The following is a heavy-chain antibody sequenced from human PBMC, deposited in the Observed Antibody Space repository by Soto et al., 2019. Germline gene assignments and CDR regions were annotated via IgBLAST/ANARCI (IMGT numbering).Heavy chain of an antibody. CDR2: INPSGGST. V-gene: IGHV1-46*01. Sequence: ASVKVSCKASGYTFTSYYMHLVRQAPGQGLEWMGIINPSGGSTSYAQKFQGRVTMTRDTSTSTVYMELSSLRSEDTAVYYCARGDENYDSSGYHAVFDYWGQGTLVTVSS. CDR1: GYTFTSYY. J-gene: IGHJ4*02. CDR3: ARGDENYDSSGYHAVFDY. D-gene: IGHD3-22*01.